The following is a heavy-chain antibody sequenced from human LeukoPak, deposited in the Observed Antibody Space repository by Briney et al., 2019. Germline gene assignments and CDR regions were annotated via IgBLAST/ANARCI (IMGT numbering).Heavy chain of an antibody. Sequence: GGSLRLSCAASGFTFSDYGMHWVRQAPGKGLEWVAFIRYDGSNKYYADTVKGRFTISRDNSKNTLYLQMNSLRAEDTAVYYCAKSRHHAQQQLVPYYFDYWAREPWSPSPQ. CDR2: IRYDGSNK. V-gene: IGHV3-30*02. D-gene: IGHD6-13*01. J-gene: IGHJ4*02. CDR3: AKSRHHAQQQLVPYYFDY. CDR1: GFTFSDYG.